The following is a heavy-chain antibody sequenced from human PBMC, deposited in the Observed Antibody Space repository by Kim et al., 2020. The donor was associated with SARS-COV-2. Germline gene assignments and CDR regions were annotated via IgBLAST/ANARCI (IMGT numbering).Heavy chain of an antibody. J-gene: IGHJ6*02. D-gene: IGHD4-17*01. CDR2: ISYDGSNK. V-gene: IGHV3-33*05. Sequence: GGSLRLSCAASGFTFSSYGMNWVRQAPGKGLEWVAVISYDGSNKYYADSVKGRFTISRDNSKNTLYLQMNSSRAEDTAVYYCARESTYGDYGNGMDVWGQGTTVTVSS. CDR1: GFTFSSYG. CDR3: ARESTYGDYGNGMDV.